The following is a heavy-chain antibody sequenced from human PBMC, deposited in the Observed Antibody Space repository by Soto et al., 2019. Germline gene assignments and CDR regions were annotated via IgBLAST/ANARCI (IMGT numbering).Heavy chain of an antibody. D-gene: IGHD1-1*01. J-gene: IGHJ6*03. CDR3: ARGRDWNPNYYYYYMDV. CDR1: GYTFTSYD. Sequence: QVQLVQSGAEVKKPGASVKVSCKASGYTFTSYDINWVRQATGQGLEWMGWMNPNSGNTGYAQKFQGRVTMTRNTSISTAYMELSSLRSEDTAVYYCARGRDWNPNYYYYYMDVWGKGTTVTVSS. V-gene: IGHV1-8*01. CDR2: MNPNSGNT.